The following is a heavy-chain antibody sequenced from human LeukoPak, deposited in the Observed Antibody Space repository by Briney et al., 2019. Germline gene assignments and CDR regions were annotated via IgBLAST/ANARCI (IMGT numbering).Heavy chain of an antibody. V-gene: IGHV3-74*01. Sequence: GGSLRLSCGASGFTFSNYWMHWVRQAPGEGLVWVSHINRDGTTTVYADSVKGRFTISRDHAKNTLFLHMSSLRAEDTAVYYCTRYCIGTDCYVSERFDPWGQGTLVTVSS. J-gene: IGHJ5*02. CDR1: GFTFSNYW. CDR2: INRDGTTT. D-gene: IGHD2-2*01. CDR3: TRYCIGTDCYVSERFDP.